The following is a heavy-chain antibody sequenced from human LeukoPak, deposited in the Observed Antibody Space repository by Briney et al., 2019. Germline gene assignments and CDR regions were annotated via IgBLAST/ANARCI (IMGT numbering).Heavy chain of an antibody. V-gene: IGHV3-23*01. D-gene: IGHD1-26*01. CDR3: AKDSGSTGVRYEY. CDR2: ISGGGGST. CDR1: GFTFSSYS. J-gene: IGHJ4*02. Sequence: GGSLRLSCAASGFTFSSYSMSWGRQAPGKGLEWVSAISGGGGSTHYADSVKGRFTISRDNPKNTLYLQMNSLRAEDTAVYYCAKDSGSTGVRYEYWGQGPGVTVFS.